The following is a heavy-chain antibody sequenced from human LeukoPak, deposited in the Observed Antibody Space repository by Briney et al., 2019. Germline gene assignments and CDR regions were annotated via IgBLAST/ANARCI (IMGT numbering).Heavy chain of an antibody. CDR3: ARDEGNWGTIYGMDV. J-gene: IGHJ6*02. V-gene: IGHV4-59*01. D-gene: IGHD7-27*01. CDR1: GGSISSYY. CDR2: IYYSGST. Sequence: SETLSFTCTVSGGSISSYYWSWIRQPPGKGLEWIGYIYYSGSTNYNPSLKSRVTISVDTSKNQFSLKLSSVTAADTAVYYCARDEGNWGTIYGMDVWGQGTTVTFSS.